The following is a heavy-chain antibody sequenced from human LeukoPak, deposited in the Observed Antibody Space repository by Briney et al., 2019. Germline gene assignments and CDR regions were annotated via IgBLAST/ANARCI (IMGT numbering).Heavy chain of an antibody. CDR3: AKDKEYASGSYPIEY. J-gene: IGHJ4*02. CDR2: IEYEGGYNQ. CDR1: GFTFSTYG. D-gene: IGHD3-10*01. V-gene: IGHV3-30*02. Sequence: PGGSLRLSCVASGFTFSTYGMHWVRQAPGKGLDWGAFIEYEGGYNQYYTDSVKGRFTISRDNSRNTLYLQMNYLRAEDTAFYYCAKDKEYASGSYPIEYWGQGTLVTVSS.